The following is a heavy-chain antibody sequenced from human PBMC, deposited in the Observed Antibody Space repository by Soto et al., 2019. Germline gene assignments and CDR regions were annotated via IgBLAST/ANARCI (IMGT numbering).Heavy chain of an antibody. CDR1: GFTFSSYT. Sequence: EEQLLESGGGLVQSGGSLRLSCAASGFTFSSYTMIWARQAPGKGLEWVSAIVGGGGSTYYADSVKGRFTISRDNSKNTLYLQMGSLRAEDTAVYYCAKPLYYYGSGSAFVIWGQGTMVTVSS. V-gene: IGHV3-23*01. D-gene: IGHD3-10*01. CDR2: IVGGGGST. J-gene: IGHJ3*02. CDR3: AKPLYYYGSGSAFVI.